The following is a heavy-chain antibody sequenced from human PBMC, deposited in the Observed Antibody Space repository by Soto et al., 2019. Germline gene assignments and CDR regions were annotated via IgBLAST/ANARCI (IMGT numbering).Heavy chain of an antibody. V-gene: IGHV3-23*01. CDR3: ARGDRGASGCPASYYYSGCDV. Sequence: GGSLRLSCSASGFTLSSYAMSWVRQAPGKGLEWVSSISAGGDMTYYSDSVKGRFTISRDNSNNALFLQMHNLRIEDTALYYCARGDRGASGCPASYYYSGCDVWGQGATVTVSS. CDR2: ISAGGDMT. J-gene: IGHJ6*02. CDR1: GFTLSSYA. D-gene: IGHD2-15*01.